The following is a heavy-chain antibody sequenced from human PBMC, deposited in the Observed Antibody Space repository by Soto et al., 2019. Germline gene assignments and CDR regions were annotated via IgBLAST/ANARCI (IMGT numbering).Heavy chain of an antibody. D-gene: IGHD1-1*01. V-gene: IGHV1-8*01. CDR2: MNPNNGKI. J-gene: IGHJ4*02. CDR1: GDTFTNYD. Sequence: ASVKASCKASGDTFTNYDINWVRQATEKGPEYMGWMNPNNGKIGYVQKFQGRVTMTRDTSTDTAYMELSSLRSEDTAVYYCATAGNWNDVIRYFDYWGQGTLVTVSS. CDR3: ATAGNWNDVIRYFDY.